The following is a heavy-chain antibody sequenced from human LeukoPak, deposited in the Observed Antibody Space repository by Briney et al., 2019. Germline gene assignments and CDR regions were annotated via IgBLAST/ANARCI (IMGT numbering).Heavy chain of an antibody. D-gene: IGHD6-6*01. CDR1: GGSISSYY. CDR3: AREIAARPYYYYYMDV. Sequence: TSETLSLTCTVSGGSISSYYWGWIRQPAGKGLEWIGRIYTSGSTNYNPSLKSRVTMSVDTSKNQFSQKLSSVTAADTAVYYCAREIAARPYYYYYMDVWGKGTTVTVSS. J-gene: IGHJ6*03. V-gene: IGHV4-4*07. CDR2: IYTSGST.